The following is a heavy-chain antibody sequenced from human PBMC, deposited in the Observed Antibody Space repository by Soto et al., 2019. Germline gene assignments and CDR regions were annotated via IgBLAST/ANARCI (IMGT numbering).Heavy chain of an antibody. CDR1: GLSFSGYY. CDR3: ARESMVRGVILFDY. D-gene: IGHD3-10*01. Sequence: LSLTCAVYGLSFSGYYWSWIRQPPGKGLEWIGEINHSGSTNYNPSLKSRVTISVDTSKNQFSLKLSSVTAADTAVYYCARESMVRGVILFDYWGQGTLVTVSS. J-gene: IGHJ4*02. V-gene: IGHV4-34*01. CDR2: INHSGST.